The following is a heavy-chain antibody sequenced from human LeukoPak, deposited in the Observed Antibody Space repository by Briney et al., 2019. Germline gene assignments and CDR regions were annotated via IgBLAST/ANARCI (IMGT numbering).Heavy chain of an antibody. CDR3: AKEQYSSGWDREGIDY. V-gene: IGHV3-23*01. J-gene: IGHJ4*02. Sequence: PGGSLRLSCAASGFTFSSYAMSWVRQAPAKGLEWVSAISGSGGSTYYADSVKGRFTISRDNSKNTLYLQMSSLRAEDTAVYYCAKEQYSSGWDREGIDYWGQGTLVTVSS. CDR1: GFTFSSYA. CDR2: ISGSGGST. D-gene: IGHD6-19*01.